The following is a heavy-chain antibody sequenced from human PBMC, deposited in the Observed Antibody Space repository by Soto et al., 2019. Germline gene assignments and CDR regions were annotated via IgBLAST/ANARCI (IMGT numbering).Heavy chain of an antibody. V-gene: IGHV4-38-2*01. Sequence: KPSETLSLTCAVSGYSISSGYYWGWIRQPPGKGLEWIGSIYHSGSTYYNPSLKSRVTISVDTSKNQSSLKLSSVTAADTAVYYCAGSVTSRGYYYYGMDVWGQGTTVTVSS. CDR3: AGSVTSRGYYYYGMDV. CDR1: GYSISSGYY. CDR2: IYHSGST. D-gene: IGHD4-17*01. J-gene: IGHJ6*02.